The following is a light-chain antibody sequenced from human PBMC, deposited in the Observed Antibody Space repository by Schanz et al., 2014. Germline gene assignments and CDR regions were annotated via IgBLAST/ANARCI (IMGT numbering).Light chain of an antibody. J-gene: IGKJ1*01. CDR1: QSISSY. CDR2: AAS. Sequence: DIQMTQSPSSLSASVGDRVTITCRASQSISSYLNWYQQKPEKAPKLLIYAASSLQSGIPSRFSGSGSGKDFNLTISSLEPEDFAVYYCQQRSNWPPWTFGQGTKVEIK. V-gene: IGKV1-39*01. CDR3: QQRSNWPPWT.